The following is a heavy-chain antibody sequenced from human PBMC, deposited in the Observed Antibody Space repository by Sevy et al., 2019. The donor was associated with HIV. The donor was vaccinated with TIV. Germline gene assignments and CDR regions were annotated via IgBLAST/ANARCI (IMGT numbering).Heavy chain of an antibody. Sequence: SETLSLTCTVSGGSISSYYWSWIRQPAGKGLEWFGRIYPSGSTNYNPSLKSRVTMSVDTSKNQFALKLSSVTAADTAVYYCARVGTVVTGGQIDYWGQGTLVTVSS. CDR2: IYPSGST. J-gene: IGHJ4*02. D-gene: IGHD2-15*01. V-gene: IGHV4-4*07. CDR3: ARVGTVVTGGQIDY. CDR1: GGSISSYY.